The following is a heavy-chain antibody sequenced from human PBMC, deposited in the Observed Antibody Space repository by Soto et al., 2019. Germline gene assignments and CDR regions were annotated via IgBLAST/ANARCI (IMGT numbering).Heavy chain of an antibody. CDR2: TYYRSRWYN. D-gene: IGHD3-3*01. CDR1: GDSVSSNSAA. CDR3: ARRRDFWSGPPLVVLHYYGMDV. V-gene: IGHV6-1*01. Sequence: SQTLSLTCAISGDSVSSNSAAWNWIRQSPSRGLEWLGRTYYRSRWYNDYAVSVRSRITVNPDTSKNQFSLKLSSVTAADTAVYYCARRRDFWSGPPLVVLHYYGMDVWGQGTTVTVSS. J-gene: IGHJ6*02.